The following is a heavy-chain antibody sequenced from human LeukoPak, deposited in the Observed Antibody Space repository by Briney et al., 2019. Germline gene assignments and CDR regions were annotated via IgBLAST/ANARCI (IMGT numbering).Heavy chain of an antibody. CDR1: GGSITSYY. Sequence: SETLSLTCTVSGGSITSYYWSWIRQSPGKGLEWIGHIYYSRSTNYSPSLKSRVTISIDTSRKQFSLKVSSVTAADTAMYYCAKWSDYVNAFDIWGQGTVVIVSS. V-gene: IGHV4-59*01. CDR3: AKWSDYVNAFDI. CDR2: IYYSRST. D-gene: IGHD4-17*01. J-gene: IGHJ3*02.